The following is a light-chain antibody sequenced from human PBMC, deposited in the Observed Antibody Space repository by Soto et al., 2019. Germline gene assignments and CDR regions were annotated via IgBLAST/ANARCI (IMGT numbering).Light chain of an antibody. Sequence: EIVLTQSPATLSLSPGERATLSCRTSQSVSSSYLAWYQQKPGQAPRLLIYGASSRATGIPDRFSGSGSGTDFTLTISSLEPEDFALYYCQQRGSWPITFGQGTRLEIK. CDR3: QQRGSWPIT. CDR1: QSVSSSY. J-gene: IGKJ5*01. CDR2: GAS. V-gene: IGKV3D-20*02.